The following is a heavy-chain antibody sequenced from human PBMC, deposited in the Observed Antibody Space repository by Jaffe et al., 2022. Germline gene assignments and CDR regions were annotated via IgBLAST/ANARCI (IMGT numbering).Heavy chain of an antibody. CDR1: GFSFSTYG. V-gene: IGHV3-30*18. D-gene: IGHD1-1*01. Sequence: QVQLVESGGGVVQPGRSLRLSCVASGFSFSTYGMHWVRRAPGKGLEWVAVISNDGDYKVYADSVKGRFTISRDNAKNTVFVQMDSLRIEDTAVYYCAKDHRGGRYNNNDDDAFDIWGQGTMVTVSS. CDR2: ISNDGDYK. CDR3: AKDHRGGRYNNNDDDAFDI. J-gene: IGHJ3*02.